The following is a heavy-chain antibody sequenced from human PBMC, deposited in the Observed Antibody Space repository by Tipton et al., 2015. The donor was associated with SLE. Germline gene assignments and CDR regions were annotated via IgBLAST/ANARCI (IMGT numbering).Heavy chain of an antibody. CDR2: IYYSGST. D-gene: IGHD1-26*01. V-gene: IGHV4-59*01. J-gene: IGHJ4*02. CDR3: ARGYSGGYF. CDR1: GGSISPYY. Sequence: LRLSCTVSGGSISPYYWTWFRQPPGKGLEWIGHIYYSGSTNYNPSLKSRVTISVDTSKKQFSLNLSSVTAADTAVYYCARGYSGGYFWGQGTLVTVSS.